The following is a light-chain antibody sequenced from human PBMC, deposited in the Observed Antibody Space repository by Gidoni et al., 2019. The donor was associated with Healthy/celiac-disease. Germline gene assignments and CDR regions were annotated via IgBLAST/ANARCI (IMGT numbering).Light chain of an antibody. J-gene: IGKJ4*01. CDR2: GAS. CDR1: QSVSSN. V-gene: IGKV3-15*01. CDR3: QQYNNWPLT. Sequence: VLTQSPATLSVSPGERATLTCRASQSVSSNLAWYQQKPGQAPRLLIYGASTRATGIPARFSGSGSGTEFTLTISSLQSEDFAVYYCQQYNNWPLTFGGGTKVEIK.